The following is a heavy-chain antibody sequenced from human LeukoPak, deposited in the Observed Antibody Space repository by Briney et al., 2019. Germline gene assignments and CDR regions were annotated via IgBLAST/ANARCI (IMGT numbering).Heavy chain of an antibody. D-gene: IGHD5-12*01. CDR1: GFTFSTYA. Sequence: GGSLRLSCAASGFTFSTYAMSWVRQAPGKGLEWVSTISGSGSSTHYADSVKGRFTISRDNSKNTLYLQMNSLRAEDTAVYYCAKDRYSGYGGVDYWGQGTLVTVSS. CDR3: AKDRYSGYGGVDY. J-gene: IGHJ4*02. CDR2: ISGSGSST. V-gene: IGHV3-23*01.